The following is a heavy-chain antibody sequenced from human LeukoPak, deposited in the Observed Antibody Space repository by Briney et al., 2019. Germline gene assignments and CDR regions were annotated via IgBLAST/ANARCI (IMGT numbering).Heavy chain of an antibody. D-gene: IGHD3-22*01. CDR2: ISGSGGST. J-gene: IGHJ4*02. CDR1: GFSFSSYA. CDR3: AKLAESSGYYPSGGFDY. Sequence: GGSLRLSCATSGFSFSSYAMSWVRQAPGKGLEWVSAISGSGGSTYYADSVKGRFTISRDNSKNTLYLQMNSLRAEGTAVYYCAKLAESSGYYPSGGFDYWGQGTLVTVSS. V-gene: IGHV3-23*01.